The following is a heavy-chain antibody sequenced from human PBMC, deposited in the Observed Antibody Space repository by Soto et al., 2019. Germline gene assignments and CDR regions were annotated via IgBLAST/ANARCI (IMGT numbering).Heavy chain of an antibody. CDR3: ARDLGYYASDGYFDY. CDR1: GLTFSDYY. J-gene: IGHJ4*01. CDR2: ISSSGSII. V-gene: IGHV3-11*01. Sequence: GGSLRLSCAASGLTFSDYYMSWIRQAPGKGLEWVSYISSSGSIIYYADSVKGRFTISRDNAKNSLYLQLNSLRAEDTAVYYCARDLGYYASDGYFDYWGHGXVVTVYS. D-gene: IGHD3-22*01.